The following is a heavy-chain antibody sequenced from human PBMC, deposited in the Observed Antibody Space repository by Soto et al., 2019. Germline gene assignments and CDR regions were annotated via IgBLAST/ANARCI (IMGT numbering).Heavy chain of an antibody. J-gene: IGHJ4*02. CDR3: ARGLVGATYFDY. CDR1: GGSISSYY. CDR2: IYYSGST. Sequence: SETLSLTCTVSGGSISSYYWSWIRQPPGKGLEWIGYIYYSGSTNYNPSLKSRVTISVDTSKNQFSLKLSSVTAADTAVYYCARGLVGATYFDYWGQGTLVTVSS. V-gene: IGHV4-59*01. D-gene: IGHD1-26*01.